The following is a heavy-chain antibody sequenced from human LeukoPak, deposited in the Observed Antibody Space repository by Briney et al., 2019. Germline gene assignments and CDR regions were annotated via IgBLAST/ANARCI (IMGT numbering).Heavy chain of an antibody. Sequence: ASVKVSCKASGYTFTSYDINWVRQATGQGLEWMGWMNPNSGNTGYAQKFQGRVTMTRNTSISTAYMELSSLRSEDTAVYYCARHGQYYDFWSGYYPARYYYYYMDVWGKGTTVTVSS. CDR3: ARHGQYYDFWSGYYPARYYYYYMDV. CDR1: GYTFTSYD. CDR2: MNPNSGNT. D-gene: IGHD3-3*01. J-gene: IGHJ6*03. V-gene: IGHV1-8*01.